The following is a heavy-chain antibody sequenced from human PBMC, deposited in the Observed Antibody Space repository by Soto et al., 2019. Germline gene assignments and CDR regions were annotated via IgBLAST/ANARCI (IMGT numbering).Heavy chain of an antibody. V-gene: IGHV3-33*01. CDR2: IGYDGSNK. CDR3: ARADYYDSSGYYYGAFGI. CDR1: GFTFSSYG. Sequence: QVQLVESGGGVVQPGRSLRLSCAASGFTFSSYGMHWVRQAPGKGLEWVAVIGYDGSNKYYADSVKGRFTISRDNSKNPLYLQINRLRAEDTAVYYCARADYYDSSGYYYGAFGIWGQGTMVTVSS. J-gene: IGHJ3*02. D-gene: IGHD3-22*01.